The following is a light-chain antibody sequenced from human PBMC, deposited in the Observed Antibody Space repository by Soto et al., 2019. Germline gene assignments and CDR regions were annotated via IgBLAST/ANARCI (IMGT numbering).Light chain of an antibody. CDR3: CSYAGSYTWV. CDR1: SSDVGGYNY. CDR2: DVN. V-gene: IGLV2-11*01. Sequence: QSVLTQPRSVSGSPGQSVTISCTGTSSDVGGYNYVSWYQQHPGKAPKVMIYDVNKRPSGAPDRFSGSESGNTASLTISGLQAEDEADYYCCSYAGSYTWVFGGGTQLTVL. J-gene: IGLJ7*01.